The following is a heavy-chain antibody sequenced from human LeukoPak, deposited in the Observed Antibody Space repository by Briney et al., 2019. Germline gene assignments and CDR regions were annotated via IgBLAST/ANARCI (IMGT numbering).Heavy chain of an antibody. CDR1: GYSISNGYY. CDR2: IDHSGNT. D-gene: IGHD2-21*01. Sequence: PSETLSLTCAVSGYSISNGYYWGWIRQPPGKGLEWIGSIDHSGNTFYNPSLKSRVTISVDTSKNQFSLKLTSVTAADTAIYYCARGPPRYESYWGQGTLVTVSS. V-gene: IGHV4-38-2*01. J-gene: IGHJ4*02. CDR3: ARGPPRYESY.